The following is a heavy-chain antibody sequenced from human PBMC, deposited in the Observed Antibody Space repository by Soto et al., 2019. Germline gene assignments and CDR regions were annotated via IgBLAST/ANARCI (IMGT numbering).Heavy chain of an antibody. J-gene: IGHJ4*02. V-gene: IGHV4-59*08. Sequence: PSETLSLTCTVSGGSISSYYWSWIRQPPGKGLEWIGYIYYSGSTNYNPSLKSRVTISVDTSKNQFSLKLSSVTAADTAVYYCAGLQEGFEGPAAFDYWGQGTLVTVSS. CDR1: GGSISSYY. CDR3: AGLQEGFEGPAAFDY. CDR2: IYYSGST.